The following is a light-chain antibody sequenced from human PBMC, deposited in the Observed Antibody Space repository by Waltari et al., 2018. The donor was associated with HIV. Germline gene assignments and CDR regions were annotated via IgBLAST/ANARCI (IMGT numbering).Light chain of an antibody. CDR1: RSTLGPASA. CDR2: RNI. Sequence: QSVLTQPPSVSGAPGETVTIPCTGLRSTLGPASAANWYQHLPGTAPSLLIYRNINRPSGVSDRFSASRSATSASLVITGLQADDESDYYCQSYDSSLTAYVFGTGTKVTVL. J-gene: IGLJ1*01. V-gene: IGLV1-40*01. CDR3: QSYDSSLTAYV.